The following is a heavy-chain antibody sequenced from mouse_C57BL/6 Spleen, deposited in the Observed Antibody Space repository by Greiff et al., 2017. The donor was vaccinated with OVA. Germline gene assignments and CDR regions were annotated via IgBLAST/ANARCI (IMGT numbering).Heavy chain of an antibody. D-gene: IGHD1-1*01. J-gene: IGHJ2*01. CDR1: GYAFSSYW. V-gene: IGHV1-80*01. CDR2: IYPGDGDT. Sequence: VQLQESGAELVKPGASVKISCKASGYAFSSYWMNWVKQRPGKGLEWIGQIYPGDGDTNYNGKFKGKATLTADKSSSTAYMQLSSLTSEDSAVYCCARATVVARGYFDYWGQGTTLTVST. CDR3: ARATVVARGYFDY.